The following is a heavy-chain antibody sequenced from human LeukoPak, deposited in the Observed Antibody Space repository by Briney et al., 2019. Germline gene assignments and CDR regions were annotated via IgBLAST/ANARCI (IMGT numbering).Heavy chain of an antibody. CDR3: ARRRSQYYYDSSGYSPFFDI. J-gene: IGHJ3*02. V-gene: IGHV5-51*01. D-gene: IGHD3-22*01. CDR2: IYPGDSDT. CDR1: GYSFISYW. Sequence: GESLKISCKGSGYSFISYWIGWVRQMPGKGLEWMGIIYPGDSDTRYSPSFQGQVTISADKSISTAYLQWSSLKASDTAMYYCARRRSQYYYDSSGYSPFFDIWGQGTMVTVSS.